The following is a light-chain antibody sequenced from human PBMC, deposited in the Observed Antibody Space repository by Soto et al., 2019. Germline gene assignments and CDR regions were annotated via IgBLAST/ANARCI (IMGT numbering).Light chain of an antibody. V-gene: IGKV3-15*01. CDR3: QQYNEWPLT. J-gene: IGKJ4*01. Sequence: EIVKTKCPATLSVSPGERGILSCRASQSVSKNLAWYQQKPGQAPSLLIYHASTRASGIPARFSGSGSGTEFTLTISSLQSEDFAVYYCQQYNEWPLTFGGGTKVEIK. CDR2: HAS. CDR1: QSVSKN.